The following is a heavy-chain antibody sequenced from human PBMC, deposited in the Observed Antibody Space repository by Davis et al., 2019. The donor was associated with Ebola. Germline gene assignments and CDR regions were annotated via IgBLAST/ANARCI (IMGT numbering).Heavy chain of an antibody. D-gene: IGHD7-27*01. J-gene: IGHJ4*02. Sequence: SEPLSLTCTVPGDSIRSTTNYWAWVRQPPGKGLEWIGSIFYSGIAYYNPSLKSPITITVDTSKNQFSLKLSSVTAADTAEYYCARHSLKLGQRYFDYWGQGTLVTVSS. CDR2: IFYSGIA. CDR1: GDSIRSTTNY. CDR3: ARHSLKLGQRYFDY. V-gene: IGHV4-39*01.